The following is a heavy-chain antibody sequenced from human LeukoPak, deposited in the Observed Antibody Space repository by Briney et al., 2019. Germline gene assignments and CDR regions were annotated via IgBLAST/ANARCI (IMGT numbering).Heavy chain of an antibody. Sequence: PGGSLRLSCAASGFTFDDYAMHWVRHAAGKGVEWVSGISWNSGSIGYADSVKGRFTISRDNAKNSLYLQMNSLRAEDTALYYCAKDRREVYYDSSGYPTGAFDIWGQGTMVTVSS. CDR3: AKDRREVYYDSSGYPTGAFDI. J-gene: IGHJ3*02. V-gene: IGHV3-9*01. CDR2: ISWNSGSI. CDR1: GFTFDDYA. D-gene: IGHD3-22*01.